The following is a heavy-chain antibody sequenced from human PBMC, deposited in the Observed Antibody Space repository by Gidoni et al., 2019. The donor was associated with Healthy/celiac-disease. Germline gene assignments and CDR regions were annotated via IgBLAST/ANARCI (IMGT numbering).Heavy chain of an antibody. Sequence: EVQLVESGGGLVQPGRSLRLSCAASGFPFDDSAMHWVRQAPGKGLEWVSGISWNSGSIGYADSVKGRFTISRDNAKNSLYLQMNSLRAEDTALYYCAKDISDCSSTSCYVSIDYWGQGTLVTVSS. CDR1: GFPFDDSA. V-gene: IGHV3-9*01. J-gene: IGHJ4*02. D-gene: IGHD2-2*01. CDR2: ISWNSGSI. CDR3: AKDISDCSSTSCYVSIDY.